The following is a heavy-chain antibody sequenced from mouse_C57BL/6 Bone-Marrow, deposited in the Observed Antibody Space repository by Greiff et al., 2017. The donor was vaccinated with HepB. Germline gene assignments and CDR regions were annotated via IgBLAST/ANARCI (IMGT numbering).Heavy chain of an antibody. CDR2: INPNNGGT. Sequence: LQQPGASVKISCKASGYTFTDYYMNWVKQSHGKSLEWIGDINPNNGGTSYNQKFKGKATLTVDKSSSTAYMELRSLTSEDSAVYYCAGDDYDGNYWGQGTTLTVSS. V-gene: IGHV1-26*01. D-gene: IGHD2-4*01. CDR3: AGDDYDGNY. CDR1: GYTFTDYY. J-gene: IGHJ2*01.